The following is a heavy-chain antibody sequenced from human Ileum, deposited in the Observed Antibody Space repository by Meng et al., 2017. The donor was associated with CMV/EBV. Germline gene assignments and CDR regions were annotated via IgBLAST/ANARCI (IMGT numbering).Heavy chain of an antibody. J-gene: IGHJ4*02. D-gene: IGHD4-17*01. V-gene: IGHV1-3*01. CDR3: ARIGYGAHFDY. CDR2: INAVNGNT. Sequence: QVQLVQSGAEVKKPGASVTVSCKASGYTFTSYAMHWVRQAPGQRLEWMGWINAVNGNTKYSQKFQGRVTITRDTSASTAYMELSSLRSEDTAVYYCARIGYGAHFDYWGQGTLVTVSS. CDR1: GYTFTSYA.